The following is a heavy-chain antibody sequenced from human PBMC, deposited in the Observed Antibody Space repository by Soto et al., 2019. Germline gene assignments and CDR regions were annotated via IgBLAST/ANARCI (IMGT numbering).Heavy chain of an antibody. CDR1: GGTFSAYS. Sequence: SQRHLRAAPGGTFSAYSMNWVRQASRKVLEWVSNIGSRSITIYYADSVKGRFTISRHNSKNTLYLQMNSLRAEDTAVYYCARDPYYDSSGYLVSNGMDVWGQGTTVTVSS. J-gene: IGHJ6*02. D-gene: IGHD3-22*01. CDR2: IGSRSITI. CDR3: ARDPYYDSSGYLVSNGMDV. V-gene: IGHV3-48*01.